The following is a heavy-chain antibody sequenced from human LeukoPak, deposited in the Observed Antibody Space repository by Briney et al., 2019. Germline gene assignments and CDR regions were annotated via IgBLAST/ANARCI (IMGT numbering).Heavy chain of an antibody. CDR3: ARARGQWLTGFDS. D-gene: IGHD6-19*01. J-gene: IGHJ4*02. CDR2: INTNTGNP. CDR1: GYTFTNHE. V-gene: IGHV7-4-1*04. Sequence: ASVKVSCKASGYTFTNHEIHWLRQAPGQGLEWMGWINTNTGNPAYAQGFTGRFVFSLDTSVSMAYLQISSLESEDTAVYYCARARGQWLTGFDSWGQGSLVTVSS.